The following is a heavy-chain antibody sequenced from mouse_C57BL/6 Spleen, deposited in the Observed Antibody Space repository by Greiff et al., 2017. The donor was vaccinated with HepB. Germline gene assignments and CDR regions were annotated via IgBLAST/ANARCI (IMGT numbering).Heavy chain of an antibody. Sequence: QVQLQQSGAELARPGASVKLSCKASGYTFTSYGISWVKQSTGQGLEWIGEIYPRSGNTYYNEKFKGKATLTADKSSSTAYMELRSLTSEDSAVYFCARYDYDGYYAMDYWGQGTSVTVSS. J-gene: IGHJ4*01. V-gene: IGHV1-81*01. CDR1: GYTFTSYG. CDR2: IYPRSGNT. D-gene: IGHD2-4*01. CDR3: ARYDYDGYYAMDY.